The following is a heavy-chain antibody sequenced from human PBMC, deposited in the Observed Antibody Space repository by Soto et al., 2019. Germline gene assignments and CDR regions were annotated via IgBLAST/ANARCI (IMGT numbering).Heavy chain of an antibody. V-gene: IGHV4-59*08. D-gene: IGHD2-2*02. Sequence: PSETLSLTCTVSGGSISGYYWSWIRQPPGKGLEWIGNIYSSGSTNYNPSLQSRVSIAVDTSKNQFSLKLSSVTAADTAVYYCARLACSSTRCFTYFDFWGQGALVTAPQ. J-gene: IGHJ4*02. CDR3: ARLACSSTRCFTYFDF. CDR1: GGSISGYY. CDR2: IYSSGST.